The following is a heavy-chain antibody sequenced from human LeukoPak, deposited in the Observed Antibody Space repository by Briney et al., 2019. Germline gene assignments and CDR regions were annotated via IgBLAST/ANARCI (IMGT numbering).Heavy chain of an antibody. CDR1: GGTFSSYA. CDR3: ARDRLNRSGPYYYYYYGMDV. Sequence: SVKVSCKASGGTFSSYAISWVRQAPGQGLEWMGGIIPIFGTANYAQKFQGRVTITADESTSTAYMELSSLRSEDTAVYYCARDRLNRSGPYYYYYYGMDVWGQGTTVTVSS. CDR2: IIPIFGTA. J-gene: IGHJ6*02. V-gene: IGHV1-69*01. D-gene: IGHD3-22*01.